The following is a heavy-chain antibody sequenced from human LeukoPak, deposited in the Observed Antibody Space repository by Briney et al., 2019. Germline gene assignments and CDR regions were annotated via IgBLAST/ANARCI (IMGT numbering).Heavy chain of an antibody. Sequence: QSGGSLRLSCVASGFSFTSYWVSWVRQAPGKGLESVANINQDAGTTNYVDSVKGRFTISRDNAENSLYLQMSSLRAEDTALYYCARDPGWSSFDIWGQGIMVTVSS. V-gene: IGHV3-7*01. CDR2: INQDAGTT. CDR3: ARDPGWSSFDI. CDR1: GFSFTSYW. D-gene: IGHD2-15*01. J-gene: IGHJ3*02.